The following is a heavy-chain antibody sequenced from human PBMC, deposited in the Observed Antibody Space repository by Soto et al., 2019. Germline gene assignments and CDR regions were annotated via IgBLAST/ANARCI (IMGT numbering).Heavy chain of an antibody. J-gene: IGHJ4*02. Sequence: EVQLLESGGGLVQPGGSLRLSCTASGFTYSIYAMAWVRQAPGKGLEWVSAISGSGGETYDADSVKGRFTISRDNSKNTVYRQMTNLRADDTAVYYCAKEIAVAVATPPEYWGQGTLVTVSS. CDR2: ISGSGGET. CDR1: GFTYSIYA. V-gene: IGHV3-23*01. CDR3: AKEIAVAVATPPEY. D-gene: IGHD5-12*01.